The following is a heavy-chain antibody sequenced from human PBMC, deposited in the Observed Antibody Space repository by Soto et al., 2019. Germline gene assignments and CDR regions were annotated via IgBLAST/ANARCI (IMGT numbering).Heavy chain of an antibody. Sequence: GASVKVSCKTSGYTFTDYDINWVRQATGQGLEWMGWMNPNSGNTGYAQKFQGRVSMTRNTATSTAYMELSSLRSDDTAIYYCARDSSTTNPVWGQGTMVTV. J-gene: IGHJ3*01. CDR1: GYTFTDYD. CDR2: MNPNSGNT. D-gene: IGHD2-2*01. CDR3: ARDSSTTNPV. V-gene: IGHV1-8*01.